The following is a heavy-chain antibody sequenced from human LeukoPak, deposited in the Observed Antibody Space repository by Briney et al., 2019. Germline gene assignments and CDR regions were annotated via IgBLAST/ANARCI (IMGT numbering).Heavy chain of an antibody. V-gene: IGHV3-53*01. D-gene: IGHD1-26*01. Sequence: PGGSLRLSCAASGFTFSSNAMSWVRQAPGKGLEWVSVIYSDGKTYYADSVKGRFTISRDNSKNTLYLQMNSLRAEDTAVYYCAREWELQDGFDIWGQGTMVTVSS. CDR1: GFTFSSNA. CDR2: IYSDGKT. J-gene: IGHJ3*02. CDR3: AREWELQDGFDI.